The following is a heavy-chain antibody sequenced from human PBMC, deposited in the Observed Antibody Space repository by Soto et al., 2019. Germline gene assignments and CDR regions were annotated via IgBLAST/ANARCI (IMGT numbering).Heavy chain of an antibody. V-gene: IGHV4-34*01. CDR2: INHSGST. CDR1: GGSFSGYY. Sequence: PSETLSLTCAVYGGSFSGYYWSWIRQPPGKGLEWIGEINHSGSTNYNPSLKSRVTISVDTSKNQFSLKLSSVTAADTAVYYCAGKAPAAINYWGQGTLVTVSS. CDR3: AGKAPAAINY. J-gene: IGHJ4*02. D-gene: IGHD2-2*02.